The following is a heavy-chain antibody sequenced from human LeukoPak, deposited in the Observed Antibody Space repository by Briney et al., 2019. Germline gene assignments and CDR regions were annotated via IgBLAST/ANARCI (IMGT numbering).Heavy chain of an antibody. D-gene: IGHD6-6*01. J-gene: IGHJ5*02. V-gene: IGHV3-23*01. CDR1: GFTFSSYA. Sequence: PGGSLRLSCAASGFTFSSYAMSWVRQAPGKGLEWVSAISGSGGSTYYADSVKGRFTISRDNSKNTLYLQVNSLRAEDTAVYYCAKTKPVSSSPYNWFDPWGQGTLVTVSS. CDR2: ISGSGGST. CDR3: AKTKPVSSSPYNWFDP.